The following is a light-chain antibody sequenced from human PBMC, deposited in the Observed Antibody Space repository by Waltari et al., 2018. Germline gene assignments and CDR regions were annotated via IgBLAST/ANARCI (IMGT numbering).Light chain of an antibody. CDR1: QDIGNF. V-gene: IGKV1-33*01. J-gene: IGKJ2*01. CDR2: DAS. CDR3: EQYDKFPFT. Sequence: DSQMTQSPCSLSASAGDRVTITWQSSQDIGNFLNWDQQKPGRAPNLLIYDASNLETGVPSRFSGSGSGTHFTFTITSLQSEDIATYYCEQYDKFPFTFGQGTKVEIK.